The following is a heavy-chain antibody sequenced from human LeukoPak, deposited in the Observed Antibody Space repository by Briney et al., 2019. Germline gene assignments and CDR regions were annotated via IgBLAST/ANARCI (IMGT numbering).Heavy chain of an antibody. D-gene: IGHD2-15*01. V-gene: IGHV4-59*08. Sequence: SETLSLTCAVSGGSTGSDYWSWIRQPPGKGLEWIAYVYYSGVTSYNPSLKSRVAISIDTSKNQFSLNLSSVTAADTAVYYCARLSLHCSGGSCYRGAFDSWGQGTLVTVSS. CDR2: VYYSGVT. CDR1: GGSTGSDY. CDR3: ARLSLHCSGGSCYRGAFDS. J-gene: IGHJ4*02.